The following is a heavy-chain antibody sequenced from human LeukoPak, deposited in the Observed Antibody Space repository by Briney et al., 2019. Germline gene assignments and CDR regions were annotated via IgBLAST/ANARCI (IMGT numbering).Heavy chain of an antibody. CDR1: GGSISSSSYY. D-gene: IGHD3-10*01. V-gene: IGHV4-39*07. CDR3: ARGAVAYGSGTTFDY. J-gene: IGHJ4*02. CDR2: IYYSGST. Sequence: SETLSLTCTVSGGSISSSSYYWGWIRQPPGKGLEWIGSIYYSGSTYYNPSLKSRVTISVDTSKNQFSLKLSSVTAADTAVYYCARGAVAYGSGTTFDYWGQGTLVTVSS.